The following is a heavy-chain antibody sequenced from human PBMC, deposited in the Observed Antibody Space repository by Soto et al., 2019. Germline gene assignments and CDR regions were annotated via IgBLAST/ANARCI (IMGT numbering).Heavy chain of an antibody. V-gene: IGHV3-23*01. J-gene: IGHJ4*02. D-gene: IGHD2-8*01. CDR3: AKDEMVYADSLYY. CDR2: ISGSGGST. CDR1: GFTFSIYA. Sequence: GGSLRLSCAASGFTFSIYAMSWFRQAPGKGLEWGSAISGSGGSTYYADSVKGRFTISRDNSKNTLYLQMNSLRAEDTAVYYCAKDEMVYADSLYYWGQGTLVTVSS.